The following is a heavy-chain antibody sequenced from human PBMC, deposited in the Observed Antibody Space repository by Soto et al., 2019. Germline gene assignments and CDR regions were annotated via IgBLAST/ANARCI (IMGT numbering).Heavy chain of an antibody. CDR2: IYYSGST. Sequence: QVQLQESGPGLVKPSQTLSLTCTVSGGSISSGGYYWSLIRQHPGKGLEWIGYIYYSGSTYCNPSLKSRVTLSVDTSKNQFSPKLSSVTAADTAVYYCARGRGIVATINRSLLFDYWGQGTLVTVSS. D-gene: IGHD5-12*01. J-gene: IGHJ4*02. CDR3: ARGRGIVATINRSLLFDY. V-gene: IGHV4-31*03. CDR1: GGSISSGGYY.